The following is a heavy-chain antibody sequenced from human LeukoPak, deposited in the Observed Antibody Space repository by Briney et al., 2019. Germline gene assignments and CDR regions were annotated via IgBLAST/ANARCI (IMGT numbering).Heavy chain of an antibody. CDR3: ARGGFYILTGYHPFDY. J-gene: IGHJ4*02. D-gene: IGHD3-9*01. CDR2: TYYRSKWYN. V-gene: IGHV6-1*01. Sequence: SQTLSLTCAISGDSVSSNSAAWNWIRQSPSRGLEWLGRTYYRSKWYNDYAVSVKSRITINPDTSKNQFSLQLNSVTPEDTAVYYCARGGFYILTGYHPFDYWGQGTLVTVSS. CDR1: GDSVSSNSAA.